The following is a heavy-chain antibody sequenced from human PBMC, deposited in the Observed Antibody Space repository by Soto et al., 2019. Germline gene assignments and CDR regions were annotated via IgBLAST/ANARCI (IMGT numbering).Heavy chain of an antibody. Sequence: GSLRLSCAASGXTFSSYGMHWVRQAPGKGLVWVSSINSGGSTTIYADSVKGRLTISRDNAKNTLYLQMNSLRDEDTAVYYCAGDSSGYSYDAFDIWGQGTMVTVSS. J-gene: IGHJ3*02. CDR2: INSGGSTT. V-gene: IGHV3-74*01. CDR1: GXTFSSYG. D-gene: IGHD3-22*01. CDR3: AGDSSGYSYDAFDI.